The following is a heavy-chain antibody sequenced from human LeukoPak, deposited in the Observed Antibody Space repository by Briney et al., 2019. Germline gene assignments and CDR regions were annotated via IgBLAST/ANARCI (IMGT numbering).Heavy chain of an antibody. J-gene: IGHJ4*02. CDR2: IYPYDSEI. Sequence: GESLKISCKGSGYSFTSYSIAWVRQMPGKGLEWMGVIYPYDSEIRYSPSFQGQVTISADKSISTAYLQWSSLKASDTAMYYCARPNWARRCFDYWGQGTLVTVSS. D-gene: IGHD7-27*01. CDR3: ARPNWARRCFDY. V-gene: IGHV5-51*01. CDR1: GYSFTSYS.